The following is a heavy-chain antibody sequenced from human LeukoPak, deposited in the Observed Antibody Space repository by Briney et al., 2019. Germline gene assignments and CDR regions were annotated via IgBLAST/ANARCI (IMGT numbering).Heavy chain of an antibody. CDR2: INPNSGGT. J-gene: IGHJ5*02. Sequence: ASVKVSCKASGGTFSSYAISWVRQAPGQGLEWMGWINPNSGGTNYAQKFQGRVTMTRDTSISTAYMELSRLRSDDTAVYYCARGVVPAAIFMWWFDPWGQGTLVTVSS. CDR1: GGTFSSYA. D-gene: IGHD2-2*01. V-gene: IGHV1-2*02. CDR3: ARGVVPAAIFMWWFDP.